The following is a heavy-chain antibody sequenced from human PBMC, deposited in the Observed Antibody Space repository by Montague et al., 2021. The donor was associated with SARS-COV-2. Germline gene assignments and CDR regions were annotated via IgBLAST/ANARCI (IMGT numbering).Heavy chain of an antibody. CDR3: AKNPRPAAMWGWFDP. V-gene: IGHV4-31*03. Sequence: TLSLTCTVSGGSISSGGYYWSWIRQHPGKGLEWIGHIYYSGSTYYNPSLKSRVTISVDTSKNQFSLKLSSVTAADTAVYYCAKNPRPAAMWGWFDPWGQGTLVTVSS. J-gene: IGHJ5*02. CDR2: IYYSGST. D-gene: IGHD2-2*01. CDR1: GGSISSGGYY.